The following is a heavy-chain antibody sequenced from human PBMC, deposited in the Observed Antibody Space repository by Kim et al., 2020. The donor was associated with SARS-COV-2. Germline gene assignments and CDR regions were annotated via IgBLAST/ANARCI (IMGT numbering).Heavy chain of an antibody. CDR2: IYSGGST. CDR3: ARSWSMVRGVIRGYSDY. D-gene: IGHD3-10*01. Sequence: GGSLRLSCAASGFTVSSNYMSWVRQAPGKGLEWVSVIYSGGSTYYADSVKGRFTISRDNSKNTLYLQMNSLRAEDTAVYYCARSWSMVRGVIRGYSDYWGQGTLVTVSS. J-gene: IGHJ4*02. V-gene: IGHV3-53*01. CDR1: GFTVSSNY.